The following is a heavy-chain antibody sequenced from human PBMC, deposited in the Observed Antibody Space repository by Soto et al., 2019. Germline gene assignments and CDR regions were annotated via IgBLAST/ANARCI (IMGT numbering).Heavy chain of an antibody. Sequence: QVQLVQSGAEVKKPGASVKVSSKFSGYNFINYGMTWVRQAPGQGLEWMGWISGSNGATKYAQRFQARVTLTTDTSTNTADMELRSLRLDDTAVYYCARDSKWLIINGNWFDSWGQGTLVTVSS. CDR3: ARDSKWLIINGNWFDS. J-gene: IGHJ5*01. CDR2: ISGSNGAT. CDR1: GYNFINYG. D-gene: IGHD5-12*01. V-gene: IGHV1-18*04.